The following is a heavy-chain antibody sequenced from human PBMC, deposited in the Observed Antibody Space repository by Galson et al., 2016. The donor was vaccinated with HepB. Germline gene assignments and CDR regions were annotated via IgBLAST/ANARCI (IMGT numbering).Heavy chain of an antibody. CDR3: VAGGVFPVV. Sequence: SLRLSCAASGFTFNNIWMNWVRQAPGRGLEWVGRVKTKTDGGTTDYVASVKGRFTISRDDLNNTVHLQMNSLKIEDTAVYYCVAGGVFPVVWGQGTTVTVSS. CDR2: VKTKTDGGTT. D-gene: IGHD2-8*02. V-gene: IGHV3-15*07. CDR1: GFTFNNIW. J-gene: IGHJ6*02.